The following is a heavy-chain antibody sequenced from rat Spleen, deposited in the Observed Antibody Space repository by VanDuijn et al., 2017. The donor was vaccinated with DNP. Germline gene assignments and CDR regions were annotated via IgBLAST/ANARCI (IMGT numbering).Heavy chain of an antibody. CDR2: INQDSTTI. D-gene: IGHD1-10*01. Sequence: EVQLVESGGGLVQPGRSLKLSCAASGFNFNGYWMGWVRQAPGKGLEWIGEINQDSTTINYTPSLKDKFTISRDNAQNTRYLQMSKLGSEDTAIYYCSRATSTEDYFDFGGQGVMVTVSS. V-gene: IGHV4-2*01. CDR1: GFNFNGYW. J-gene: IGHJ2*01. CDR3: SRATSTEDYFDF.